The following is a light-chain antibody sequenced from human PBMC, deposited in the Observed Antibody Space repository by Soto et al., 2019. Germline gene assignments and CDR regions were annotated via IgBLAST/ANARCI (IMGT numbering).Light chain of an antibody. Sequence: EVVLTQSPGTLSLSPGERATLSCRASENVSNNYLAWYQQKPGQAPGLLIFGSSDRAAGLPDRFSGSGSGTDLTLTISRLEPEDFAVYYCQQYGSSPPYTFGQGTKLEI. V-gene: IGKV3-20*01. CDR1: ENVSNNY. J-gene: IGKJ2*01. CDR3: QQYGSSPPYT. CDR2: GSS.